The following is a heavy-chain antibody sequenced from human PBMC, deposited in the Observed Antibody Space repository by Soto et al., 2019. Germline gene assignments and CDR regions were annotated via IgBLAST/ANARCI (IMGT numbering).Heavy chain of an antibody. Sequence: GGSLRLSCAASGFTFSSYGMHWVRQAPGKGLEWVAVIWHDGSNKYYADSVKGRFTISRDNSKNTLYLQMNSLRAEDTAVYYCARDAESYGGYYYYYYGMDVWGQGTTVTVSS. CDR3: ARDAESYGGYYYYYYGMDV. J-gene: IGHJ6*02. D-gene: IGHD5-18*01. V-gene: IGHV3-33*08. CDR2: IWHDGSNK. CDR1: GFTFSSYG.